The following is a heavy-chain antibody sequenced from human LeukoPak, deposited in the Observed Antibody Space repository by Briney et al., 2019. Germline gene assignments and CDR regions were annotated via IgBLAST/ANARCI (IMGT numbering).Heavy chain of an antibody. J-gene: IGHJ5*02. Sequence: SVKVSCKASGGTFSSYAISWVRQAPGQGLEWMGGIIPIFGTANYAQKFQGRVTITADESTSTAYMELSSLRSEDTAAYYCARDNIVVVPAAFPRERWFDPWGQGTLVTVSS. CDR2: IIPIFGTA. V-gene: IGHV1-69*01. CDR3: ARDNIVVVPAAFPRERWFDP. D-gene: IGHD2-2*01. CDR1: GGTFSSYA.